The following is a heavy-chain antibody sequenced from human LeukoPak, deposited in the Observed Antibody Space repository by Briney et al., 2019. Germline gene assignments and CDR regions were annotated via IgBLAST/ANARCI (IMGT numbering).Heavy chain of an antibody. CDR3: TGASRDY. D-gene: IGHD2-8*02. CDR1: GFTFSSYG. J-gene: IGHJ4*02. V-gene: IGHV3-33*03. Sequence: PGRSLRLSCAASGFTFSSYGMHLVRQAPGKGLEWVAVIWYDGSNKYYADSVKGRFTISRDNAKNSLYLQMNSLRAEDTAVYYCTGASRDYWGQGTLVTVSS. CDR2: IWYDGSNK.